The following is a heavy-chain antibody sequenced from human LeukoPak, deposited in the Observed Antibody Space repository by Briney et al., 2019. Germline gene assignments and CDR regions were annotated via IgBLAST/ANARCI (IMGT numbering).Heavy chain of an antibody. CDR1: GFTFRRSW. Sequence: PGGSLRLSCAASGFTFRRSWMSWVRQAPGKGLEWVANIKGDGSEKYYVDSVKGRFTISRDNAQNSLYLQLNGLRGEDTAVYYCARDWDGSGTSLDYWGQGTLVTVSS. CDR3: ARDWDGSGTSLDY. V-gene: IGHV3-7*04. J-gene: IGHJ4*02. CDR2: IKGDGSEK. D-gene: IGHD3-10*01.